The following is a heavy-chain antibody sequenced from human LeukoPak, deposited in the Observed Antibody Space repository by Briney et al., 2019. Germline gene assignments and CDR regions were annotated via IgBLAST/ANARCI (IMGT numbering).Heavy chain of an antibody. V-gene: IGHV4-4*07. CDR2: IYTSGST. CDR3: ASNPKRYSSSAGFDY. J-gene: IGHJ4*02. D-gene: IGHD6-6*01. Sequence: SETLSLTCTVSGGSISSYYWSWIRQPAGKGLEWIGRIYTSGSTNYNPSLKSLVTMSVDTSKNQFSLKLSSVTAADTAVYYCASNPKRYSSSAGFDYWGQGTLVTVSS. CDR1: GGSISSYY.